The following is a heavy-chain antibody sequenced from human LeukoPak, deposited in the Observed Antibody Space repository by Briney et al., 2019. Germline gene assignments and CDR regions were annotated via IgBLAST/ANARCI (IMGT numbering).Heavy chain of an antibody. D-gene: IGHD6-19*01. CDR1: GFTFGDYA. CDR2: ISSSGSTI. Sequence: PGGSLRLSCTASGFTFGDYAMSWVRQAPGKGLEWVSYISSSGSTIYYADSVKGRFTISRDNAENSLYLQMNSLRAEDTAVYYCARDSIDSSGWRALGYWGQGTLVTVSS. V-gene: IGHV3-11*04. CDR3: ARDSIDSSGWRALGY. J-gene: IGHJ4*02.